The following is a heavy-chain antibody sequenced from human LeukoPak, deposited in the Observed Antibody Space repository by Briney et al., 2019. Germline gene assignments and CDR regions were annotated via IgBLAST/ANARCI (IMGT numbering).Heavy chain of an antibody. CDR2: IIPIFGTA. J-gene: IGHJ6*02. CDR3: ARGGPYGDYFLGMDV. D-gene: IGHD4-17*01. CDR1: GGTFSSYA. Sequence: PWASVKVSCKASGGTFSSYAISWVRQAPGQGLEWMGGIIPIFGTANYAQKFQGRVTITADESTSTAYMELSSLRSEDTAVYYCARGGPYGDYFLGMDVWGQGTSVTVSS. V-gene: IGHV1-69*13.